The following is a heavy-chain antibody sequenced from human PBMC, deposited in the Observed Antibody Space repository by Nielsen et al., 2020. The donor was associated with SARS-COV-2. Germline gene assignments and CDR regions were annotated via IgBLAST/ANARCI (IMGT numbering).Heavy chain of an antibody. J-gene: IGHJ5*02. CDR3: ARVATVTKLDP. D-gene: IGHD4-17*01. Sequence: GGSLRLSCAASGFTFSSYSMNWVRQAPGKGPEWVSSISSSSSYIYYADSVKGRFTISRDNAKNSLYLQMNSLRAEDTAVYYCARVATVTKLDPWGQGTLVTVSS. CDR2: ISSSSSYI. CDR1: GFTFSSYS. V-gene: IGHV3-21*01.